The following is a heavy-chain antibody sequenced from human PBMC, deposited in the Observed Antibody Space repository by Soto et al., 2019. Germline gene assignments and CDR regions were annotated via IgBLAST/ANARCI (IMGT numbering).Heavy chain of an antibody. CDR2: ISYSDGS. Sequence: SETLSLTCTVSGGSISSRGSMSGRSFYWGWMRQPPGKGLEWIASISYSDGSFYNSSLKSRLSISVDTSKNQFSLSLRSVTAADTAVYYCASHRTFWPFDYWGQGTVVTVSS. D-gene: IGHD2-8*01. J-gene: IGHJ4*02. CDR1: GGSISSRGSMSGRSFY. CDR3: ASHRTFWPFDY. V-gene: IGHV4-39*01.